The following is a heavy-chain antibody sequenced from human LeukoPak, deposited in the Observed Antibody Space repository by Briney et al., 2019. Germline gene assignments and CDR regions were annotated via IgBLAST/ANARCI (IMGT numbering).Heavy chain of an antibody. D-gene: IGHD3-10*01. J-gene: IGHJ5*02. Sequence: GGSLRLSCAASGLTFRRYGMHWVRQTPGKGLEWVAFIESDESIRQYADLVKGRFTISRDNSKNMLYLQMNSLRAEDTALYYCAREQGMVRGSWFDPWGQGTLVTVSS. CDR3: AREQGMVRGSWFDP. V-gene: IGHV3-30*12. CDR1: GLTFRRYG. CDR2: IESDESIR.